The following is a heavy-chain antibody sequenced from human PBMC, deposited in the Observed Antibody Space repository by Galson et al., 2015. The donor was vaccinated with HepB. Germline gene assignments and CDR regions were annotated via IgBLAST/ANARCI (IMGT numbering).Heavy chain of an antibody. D-gene: IGHD6-13*01. CDR3: ARGTGLSSSWFLYYYYYYMDV. V-gene: IGHV1-8*02. Sequence: SVKVSCKASGYTLTSYDINWVRQATGKGLEWMGWMNPNSGKTGYAQKLQGRVTMTRNTSISTAYMELSSLRSEDTAVYYCARGTGLSSSWFLYYYYYYMDVLGKGTTVTVSS. CDR1: GYTLTSYD. J-gene: IGHJ6*03. CDR2: MNPNSGKT.